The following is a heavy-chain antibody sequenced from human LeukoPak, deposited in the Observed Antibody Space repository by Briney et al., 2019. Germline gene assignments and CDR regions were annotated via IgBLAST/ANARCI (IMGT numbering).Heavy chain of an antibody. CDR2: ISSSGSTI. CDR3: ARDISYYDFFYYYYYMDV. V-gene: IGHV3-11*04. Sequence: GRSLRLSCTASGFIFGDYAMSWVRQAPGKGLEWVSYISSSGSTIYYADSVKGRFTISRDNAKNSLYLQMNSLRAEDTAVYYCARDISYYDFFYYYYYMDVWGKGTTVTVSS. D-gene: IGHD3-3*01. CDR1: GFIFGDYA. J-gene: IGHJ6*03.